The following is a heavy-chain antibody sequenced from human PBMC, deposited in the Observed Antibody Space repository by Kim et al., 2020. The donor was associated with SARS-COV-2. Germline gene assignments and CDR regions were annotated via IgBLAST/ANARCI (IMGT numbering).Heavy chain of an antibody. CDR2: IYYSGST. CDR3: ARVGVVAATDAFDI. V-gene: IGHV4-39*07. Sequence: SQTLSLTCTVSGGSISSSSYYWGWIRQPPGKGLEWIGSIYYSGSTYYNPSLKSRVTISVDTSKNQFSLKLSSVTAADTAVYYCARVGVVAATDAFDIWGQGTMVTVSS. CDR1: GGSISSSSYY. J-gene: IGHJ3*02. D-gene: IGHD2-15*01.